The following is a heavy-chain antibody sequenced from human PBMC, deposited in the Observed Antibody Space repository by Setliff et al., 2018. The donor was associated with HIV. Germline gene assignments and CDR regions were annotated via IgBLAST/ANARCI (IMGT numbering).Heavy chain of an antibody. CDR2: VYYTGST. D-gene: IGHD1-26*01. Sequence: PSETLSLTCTVSSDSIRFYYWTWIRQPPGRGLEWIGNVYYTGSTNYNPSLKIRITISIDTSKSQFSLGVEDMAVYHCARGTPRGSYDYWGQGTPVTVSS. CDR3: ARGTPRGSYDY. J-gene: IGHJ4*02. V-gene: IGHV4-59*08. CDR1: SDSIRFYY.